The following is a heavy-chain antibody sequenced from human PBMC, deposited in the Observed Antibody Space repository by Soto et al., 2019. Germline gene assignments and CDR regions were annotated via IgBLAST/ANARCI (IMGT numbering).Heavy chain of an antibody. Sequence: SETLSLTCAVYGVSFSGYYWSWIRQPPGKGLEWIGEINHSGSTNYNPSLKSRVTISVDTSKNQFSLKLSSVTAADTAVYYCARTRPWSGYYYYYGMDVWGQGTTVTVSS. CDR3: ARTRPWSGYYYYYGMDV. CDR2: INHSGST. CDR1: GVSFSGYY. D-gene: IGHD3-3*01. V-gene: IGHV4-34*01. J-gene: IGHJ6*02.